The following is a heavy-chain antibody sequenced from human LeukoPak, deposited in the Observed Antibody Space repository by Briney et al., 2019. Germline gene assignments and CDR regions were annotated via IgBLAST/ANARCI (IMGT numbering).Heavy chain of an antibody. V-gene: IGHV4-34*01. D-gene: IGHD6-19*01. CDR2: INHSGST. CDR3: ARRVAVAGLGFDY. J-gene: IGHJ4*02. Sequence: SETLSLTCAVYGGSFSGYYWSWIRQPPGKGLEWIGEINHSGSTNYNPSLKSRVTISVDTSKNQFSLKLSSVTAADTAVYYCARRVAVAGLGFDYWGQGTLVTVSS. CDR1: GGSFSGYY.